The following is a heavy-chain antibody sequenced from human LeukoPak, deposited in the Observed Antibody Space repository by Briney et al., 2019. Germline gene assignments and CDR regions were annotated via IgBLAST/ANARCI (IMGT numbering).Heavy chain of an antibody. D-gene: IGHD6-13*01. V-gene: IGHV4-4*02. Sequence: SVILSLTCAASGGSISSNNWWSWGRQPPGQWLAWKGELYHSRSTTYNPSLNFPVTISVDKSKNQFSPKLSSVTAADTAVYYCARDPTAAGPDYWGQGTLVTVSS. CDR3: ARDPTAAGPDY. CDR1: GGSISSNNW. CDR2: LYHSRST. J-gene: IGHJ4*02.